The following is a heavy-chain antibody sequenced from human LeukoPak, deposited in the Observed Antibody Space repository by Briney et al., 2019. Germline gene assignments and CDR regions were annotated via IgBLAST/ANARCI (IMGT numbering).Heavy chain of an antibody. Sequence: ASVNVSCTASGYTFTSNYIHWVRQAPGQGLEWMGMIYPRDGSTSYAQKFQGRVTVTRDTSTSTVHMELSGLRSEDTAVYYCARDQEGFDYWGQGTLVTVSS. J-gene: IGHJ4*02. CDR2: IYPRDGST. CDR3: ARDQEGFDY. V-gene: IGHV1-46*01. CDR1: GYTFTSNY.